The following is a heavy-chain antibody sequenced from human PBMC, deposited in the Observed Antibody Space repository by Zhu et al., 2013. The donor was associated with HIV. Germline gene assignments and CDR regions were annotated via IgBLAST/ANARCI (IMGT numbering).Heavy chain of an antibody. CDR2: MNPDSGDT. V-gene: IGHV1-8*02. D-gene: IGHD6-19*01. CDR1: EYTFTAYY. CDR3: ARFLGIAVAGIPDY. J-gene: IGHJ4*02. Sequence: QAQLVQSGAEVKKPGASVKVSCKASEYTFTAYYLHWVRQAPGQGLEWMGWMNPDSGDTGYAQNFQGRVTMTRNTSISTAYMELNNLRSDDTAVYYCARFLGIAVAGIPDYWGQGTLVTVSS.